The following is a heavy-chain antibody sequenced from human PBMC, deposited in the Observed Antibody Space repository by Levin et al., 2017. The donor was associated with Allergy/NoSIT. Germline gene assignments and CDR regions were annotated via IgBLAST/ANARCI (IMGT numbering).Heavy chain of an antibody. Sequence: GGSLRLSCTASGLTFTDYGVHWVRQAPDKGLEWVAIITSDGSHKYYADSVRGRFTISRDNSRNTLYLQMNSLRVEDTAIYFCAALGSFDYWGLGTLVTVSS. CDR1: GLTFTDYG. D-gene: IGHD3-16*01. CDR2: ITSDGSHK. V-gene: IGHV3-30*03. J-gene: IGHJ4*02. CDR3: AALGSFDY.